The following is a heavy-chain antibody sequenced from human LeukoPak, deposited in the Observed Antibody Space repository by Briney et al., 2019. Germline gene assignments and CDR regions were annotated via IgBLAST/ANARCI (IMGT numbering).Heavy chain of an antibody. CDR2: ITRSSSYI. D-gene: IGHD5-18*01. CDR1: GFTFSNAW. CDR3: ARGSAMVYYYMDV. Sequence: AGGSLRLSCAASGFTFSNAWMSWVRQAPGKGLEWVSSITRSSSYIYYADSVKGRFTISRDNAKNSLYLQMNSLRAEDTAVYYCARGSAMVYYYMDVWGKGTTVTISS. V-gene: IGHV3-21*01. J-gene: IGHJ6*03.